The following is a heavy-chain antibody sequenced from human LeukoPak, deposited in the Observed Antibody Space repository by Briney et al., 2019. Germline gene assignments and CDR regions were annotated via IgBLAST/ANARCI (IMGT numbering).Heavy chain of an antibody. CDR3: ARSQSRGYQLLYAMGAPDSLNDAFDI. J-gene: IGHJ3*02. CDR2: ISWNSGSI. Sequence: PGGSLRLSCAASGFTFDDYAMHWVRQAPGKGLEGVSGISWNSGSIVYADSVKGRFTISRDNAKNSLYPQMNSLRAEDTAVYYCARSQSRGYQLLYAMGAPDSLNDAFDIWGQGTMVPVSS. V-gene: IGHV3-9*01. CDR1: GFTFDDYA. D-gene: IGHD2-2*02.